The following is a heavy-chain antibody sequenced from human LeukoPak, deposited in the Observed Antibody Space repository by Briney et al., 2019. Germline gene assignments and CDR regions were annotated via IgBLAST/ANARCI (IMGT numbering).Heavy chain of an antibody. CDR3: ARDRGYCSGGSCYSNAFDI. J-gene: IGHJ3*02. D-gene: IGHD2-15*01. CDR1: GFTFGSYG. Sequence: GGSLRLSCAASGFTFGSYGMHWVRQAPGKGLEWVAVIWYDGSDKYYGESVKGRFTVSRDNAKNSLYLQMNSLRAEDTSVYYCARDRGYCSGGSCYSNAFDIWGQGTMVTVSS. CDR2: IWYDGSDK. V-gene: IGHV3-33*01.